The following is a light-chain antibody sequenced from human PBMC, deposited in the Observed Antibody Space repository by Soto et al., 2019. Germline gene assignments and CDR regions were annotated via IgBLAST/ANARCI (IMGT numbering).Light chain of an antibody. Sequence: EIVLTQSPCILALSPGERATLSCRASQSVSNDLLAWYQQKPGQAPRLLIYGASTRATDVPDRFSGSGSGADFTLTISRLEPEDFAVHYCQQYGSSHPRTFGQGTKVDIK. J-gene: IGKJ1*01. CDR2: GAS. CDR1: QSVSNDL. V-gene: IGKV3-20*01. CDR3: QQYGSSHPRT.